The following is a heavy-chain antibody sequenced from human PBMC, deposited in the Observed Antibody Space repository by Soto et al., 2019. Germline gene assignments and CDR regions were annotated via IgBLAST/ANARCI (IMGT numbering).Heavy chain of an antibody. CDR1: GGSISSGGYY. Sequence: SETLSITCTVSGGSISSGGYYWSWIRQHPGKGLEWIGYIYYSGSTYYNPSLKSRVTISVDTSKNQFSLKLSSVTAADTAVYYCARGGYDFAFDYWGQGTLVTVSS. CDR3: ARGGYDFAFDY. D-gene: IGHD5-12*01. CDR2: IYYSGST. J-gene: IGHJ4*02. V-gene: IGHV4-31*03.